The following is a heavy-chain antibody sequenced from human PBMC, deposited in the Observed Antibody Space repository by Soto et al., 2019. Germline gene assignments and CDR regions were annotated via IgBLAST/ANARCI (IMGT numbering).Heavy chain of an antibody. CDR3: ARENYYALDY. CDR2: INYSGST. CDR1: SGSISSYN. D-gene: IGHD3-10*01. V-gene: IGHV4-59*01. J-gene: IGHJ4*02. Sequence: ASETLSLTCTVSSGSISSYNWNWVRQPPGKGLEWIGFINYSGSTHYNPSLKSRVTISLDTSKNQFSLKLNSVTAADTAVYYCARENYYALDYWGPGTLVTVSS.